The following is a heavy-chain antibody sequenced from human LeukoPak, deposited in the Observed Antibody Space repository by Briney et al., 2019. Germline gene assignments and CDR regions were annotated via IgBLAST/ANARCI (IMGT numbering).Heavy chain of an antibody. CDR1: GYTFTNYD. Sequence: ASVKVSCKASGYTFTNYDINWVRQATGQGLEWMGYMNPNSGNSAYAQKFQGRVTITTDASMSTAYMELSGLRSEDTALYYCAREGFDYWGQGTLVTVSS. CDR2: MNPNSGNS. CDR3: AREGFDY. V-gene: IGHV1-8*03. J-gene: IGHJ4*02.